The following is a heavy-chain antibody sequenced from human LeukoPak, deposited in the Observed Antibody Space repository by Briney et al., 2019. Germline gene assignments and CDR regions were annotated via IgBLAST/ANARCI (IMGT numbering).Heavy chain of an antibody. J-gene: IGHJ3*02. Sequence: SETLSLTCAVYGGSFSTYYWGWIRQSPGKGLEWIASIYYSGSTYYNPSLKSRVTISVDTSKNQLSLKLNSVTAADTAVYYCAPGGYIGYGHAFDIWGQGTMVTVSS. D-gene: IGHD5-12*01. CDR2: IYYSGST. CDR3: APGGYIGYGHAFDI. V-gene: IGHV4-39*07. CDR1: GGSFSTYY.